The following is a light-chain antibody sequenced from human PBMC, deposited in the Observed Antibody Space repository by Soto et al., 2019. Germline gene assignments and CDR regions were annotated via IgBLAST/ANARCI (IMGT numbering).Light chain of an antibody. V-gene: IGKV1-39*01. CDR1: QSVSNS. CDR3: QQSATTPT. Sequence: DIQMTQSPSSLSTSVGDRVTITCRASQSVSNSLNWYQQKAGKAPKLLIYAAASLQSGVPSRFSGSGSGTDFTLTISSLQPEYFATDYCQQSATTPTFGRGTKVEI. J-gene: IGKJ1*01. CDR2: AAA.